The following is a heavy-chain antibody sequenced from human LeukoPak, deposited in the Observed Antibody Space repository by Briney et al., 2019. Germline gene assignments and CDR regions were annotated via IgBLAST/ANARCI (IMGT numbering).Heavy chain of an antibody. V-gene: IGHV4-30-4*01. J-gene: IGHJ4*02. CDR2: IYYSGST. Sequence: SETLSLTCTVSGGSISSGDYYWSWIRQPPGKGLEWIGYIYYSGSTYYNPSLKSRVTISVDTSKNQFSLKLSSVTAADTAVSYCARAGITMVRGVIGGYYFDYWGQGTLVTVSS. D-gene: IGHD3-10*01. CDR1: GGSISSGDYY. CDR3: ARAGITMVRGVIGGYYFDY.